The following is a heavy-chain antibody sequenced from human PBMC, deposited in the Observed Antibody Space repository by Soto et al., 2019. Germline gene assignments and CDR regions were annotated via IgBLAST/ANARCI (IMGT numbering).Heavy chain of an antibody. CDR1: CVSIVSHS. CDR2: IYHTVNT. D-gene: IGHD2-15*01. Sequence: PSETLSLTCSFSCVSIVSHSWSWIRQAPGKGPELVGYIYHTVNTKYNPALKSRVTISMDTSKNQLSLQLSSVTAADTAVYYCARLQYTVVTALDIWGQGTMVTVSS. V-gene: IGHV4-59*11. J-gene: IGHJ3*02. CDR3: ARLQYTVVTALDI.